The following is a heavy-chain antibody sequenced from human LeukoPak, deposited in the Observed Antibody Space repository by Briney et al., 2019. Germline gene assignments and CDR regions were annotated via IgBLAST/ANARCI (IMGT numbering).Heavy chain of an antibody. D-gene: IGHD3-22*01. Sequence: GASVKASCNASGGTFSSYAISWVRQAPGQGLEWMGRIIPIFGTANYAQKFQGRVTITTDESTSTAYMELSSLRSEDTAVYYCASATSYYYDSSGYYLGYWGQGTLVTVSS. CDR2: IIPIFGTA. V-gene: IGHV1-69*05. J-gene: IGHJ4*02. CDR1: GGTFSSYA. CDR3: ASATSYYYDSSGYYLGY.